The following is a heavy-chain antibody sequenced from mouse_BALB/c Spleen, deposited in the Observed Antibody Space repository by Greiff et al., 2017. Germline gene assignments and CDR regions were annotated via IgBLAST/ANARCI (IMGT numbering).Heavy chain of an antibody. J-gene: IGHJ1*01. CDR3: ARHSLLRPWYFDV. Sequence: EVKVVESGGGLVQPGGSLKLSCAASGFTFSSYTMSWVRQTPEKRLEWVAYISNGGGSTYYPDTVKGRFTISRDNAKNTLYLQMSSLKSEDTAMYYCARHSLLRPWYFDVWGAGTTVTVSS. CDR1: GFTFSSYT. CDR2: ISNGGGST. V-gene: IGHV5-12-2*01. D-gene: IGHD1-2*01.